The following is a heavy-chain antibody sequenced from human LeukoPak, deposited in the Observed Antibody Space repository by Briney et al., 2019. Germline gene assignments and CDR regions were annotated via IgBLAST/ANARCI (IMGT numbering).Heavy chain of an antibody. J-gene: IGHJ4*02. V-gene: IGHV3-23*01. CDR3: ARLISASSTRFSDY. Sequence: GGSLRLSCAASGFTFSSYAMSWVRQAPGKGLEWVSAISISGENTYYADSVKGRFTISRDTSRNTLYLQMHSLRAEDTAVYYCARLISASSTRFSDYWGQGTLVTVSS. D-gene: IGHD3-3*02. CDR2: ISISGENT. CDR1: GFTFSSYA.